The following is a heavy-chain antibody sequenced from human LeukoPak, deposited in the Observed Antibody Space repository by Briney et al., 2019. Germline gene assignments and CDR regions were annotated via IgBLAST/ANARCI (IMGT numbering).Heavy chain of an antibody. CDR3: ARFGHSGSYYDYFDY. Sequence: GGSLRLSCEGSGFTFSNYWMGWVRQAPGKGLQWVANIKTDGSEKYYVDSVKGRFTISRDNAKNSLYLQMNSLRAEDTAVYYCARFGHSGSYYDYFDYWGQGTLVTVSS. V-gene: IGHV3-7*01. D-gene: IGHD1-26*01. CDR2: IKTDGSEK. CDR1: GFTFSNYW. J-gene: IGHJ4*02.